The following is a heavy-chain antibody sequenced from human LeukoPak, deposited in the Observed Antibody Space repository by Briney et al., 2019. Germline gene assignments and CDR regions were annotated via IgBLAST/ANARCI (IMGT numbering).Heavy chain of an antibody. J-gene: IGHJ4*02. D-gene: IGHD5-12*01. CDR2: IYYSGST. CDR3: AREGLRDYGQFDY. CDR1: GGSISSGSYY. Sequence: SETLSLTCTVSGGSISSGSYYWSWIRQPPGKGLEWIGYIYYSGSTNYNPSLKSRVTISVDTSKNQFSLKLSSVTAADTAVYYCAREGLRDYGQFDYWGQGTLVTVSS. V-gene: IGHV4-61*01.